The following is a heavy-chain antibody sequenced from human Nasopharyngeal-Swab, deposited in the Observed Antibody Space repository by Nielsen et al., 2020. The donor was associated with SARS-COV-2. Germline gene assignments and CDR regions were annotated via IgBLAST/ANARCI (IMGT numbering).Heavy chain of an antibody. CDR2: IHHSGST. J-gene: IGHJ5*02. V-gene: IGHV4-59*08. Sequence: WIRQPPGKGLEWIGNIHHSGSTNYNPSPKSRVTISVDTSKNQFSLKLSSVTAADTAVYYCARLGYGDSNWFDPWGQGTLVTVSS. CDR3: ARLGYGDSNWFDP. D-gene: IGHD4-17*01.